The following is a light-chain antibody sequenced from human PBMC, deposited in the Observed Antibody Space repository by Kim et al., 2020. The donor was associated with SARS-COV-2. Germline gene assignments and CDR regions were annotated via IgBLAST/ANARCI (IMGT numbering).Light chain of an antibody. J-gene: IGKJ1*01. CDR1: QSVSNN. Sequence: EIVLTQSPATLSLSPGERATLSCRASQSVSNNLAWYQLKPGQAPRLVIHDASNRAPGIPARFSGSGSGTDFTLTISSLEPEDFAVYYCQQRSDWTHWTFGQGTKVDIK. CDR2: DAS. V-gene: IGKV3-11*01. CDR3: QQRSDWTHWT.